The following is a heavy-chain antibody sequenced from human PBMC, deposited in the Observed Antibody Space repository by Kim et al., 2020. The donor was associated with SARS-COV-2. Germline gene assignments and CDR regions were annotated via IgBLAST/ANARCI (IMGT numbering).Heavy chain of an antibody. CDR2: IWYDGSNE. V-gene: IGHV3-33*01. J-gene: IGHJ4*02. CDR1: GFTFSTYG. D-gene: IGHD2-2*02. CDR3: ARGYCGTATCYTGGTYFDF. Sequence: LSLTCAASGFTFSTYGMHWVRQAPGKGLEWVATIWYDGSNEYYPDSVKGRFTVSRDNSKNMLYLQMNSLRAEETAVYYCARGYCGTATCYTGGTYFDFWGRGTLVTVSS.